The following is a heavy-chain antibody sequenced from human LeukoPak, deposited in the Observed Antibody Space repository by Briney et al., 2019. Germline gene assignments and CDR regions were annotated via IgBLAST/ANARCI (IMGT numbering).Heavy chain of an antibody. CDR1: GFTFSNYG. D-gene: IGHD5-24*01. CDR2: ISYDERNK. CDR3: AKDGDRDGYNYADY. J-gene: IGHJ4*02. V-gene: IGHV3-30*18. Sequence: PGRSLRLPCAASGFTFSNYGMHWVRQAPGKGLEWVALISYDERNKFYADSVKGRFTFSRDNSKNTLYLQMNSLRADDTAVYHCAKDGDRDGYNYADYWGQGTLVTVCS.